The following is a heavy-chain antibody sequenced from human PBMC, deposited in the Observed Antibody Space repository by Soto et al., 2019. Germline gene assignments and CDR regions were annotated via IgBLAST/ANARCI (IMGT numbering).Heavy chain of an antibody. CDR2: ISWNSGSI. V-gene: IGHV3-9*01. CDR1: GFTFDDYA. J-gene: IGHJ6*03. D-gene: IGHD6-13*01. Sequence: GGSLRLSCAASGFTFDDYAMHWVRQAPGKGLEWVSGISWNSGSIGYADSVKGRFTISRDNAKNSLYLQMNSLRAEDTALYYCAKDISAAGKGGKDYYYYYMDVWGKGTTVTVSS. CDR3: AKDISAAGKGGKDYYYYYMDV.